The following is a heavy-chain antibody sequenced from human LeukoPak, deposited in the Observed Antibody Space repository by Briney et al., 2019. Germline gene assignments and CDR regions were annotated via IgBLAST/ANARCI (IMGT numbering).Heavy chain of an antibody. J-gene: IGHJ4*02. CDR3: ARDGAYCGGDCYFDY. Sequence: GGSLRLSCAASGFTVSSNYMSWVRQAPGKGLEWVSVIYSGGSTYYADSVKGRFTISRDNSKNTLYLQMNSLRAEDTAVYYCARDGAYCGGDCYFDYWGQGTLVTVSS. CDR1: GFTVSSNY. D-gene: IGHD2-21*02. V-gene: IGHV3-66*01. CDR2: IYSGGST.